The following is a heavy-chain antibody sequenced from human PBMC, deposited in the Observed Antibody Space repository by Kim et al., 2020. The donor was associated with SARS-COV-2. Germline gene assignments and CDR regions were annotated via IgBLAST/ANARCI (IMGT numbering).Heavy chain of an antibody. CDR3: ARDSQYKGY. D-gene: IGHD1-20*01. Sequence: DYAGSVEDRFTITRDNAKNSLYLQMKSLKAEETAVYYCARDSQYKGYWGQGTLVTVSS. V-gene: IGHV3-21*01. J-gene: IGHJ4*02.